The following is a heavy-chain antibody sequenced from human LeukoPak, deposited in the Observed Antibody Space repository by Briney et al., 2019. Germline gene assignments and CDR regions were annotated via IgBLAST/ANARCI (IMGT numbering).Heavy chain of an antibody. CDR1: GGSISSGGYY. CDR2: IYYSGST. V-gene: IGHV4-31*03. CDR3: AREGSRGSRRDGGFDY. J-gene: IGHJ4*02. Sequence: SETLSLTCTVSGGSISSGGYYWSWIRQHPGKGLEWNGYIYYSGSTYYNPSLKSRVTISVDTSKNQFSLKLSSVTAADTAVYYCAREGSRGSRRDGGFDYWGQGTLVTVSS. D-gene: IGHD2-15*01.